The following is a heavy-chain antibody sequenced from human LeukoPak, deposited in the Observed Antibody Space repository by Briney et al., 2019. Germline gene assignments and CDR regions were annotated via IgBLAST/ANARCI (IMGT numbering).Heavy chain of an antibody. Sequence: ASVKVSCKASGYTFTGYYMHWVRQAPGQGLEWMGWINPNSGGTNYAQKLQGRVTMTTDTSTSTAYMELRSLRSDDTAVYYCARPYYYDSSGYLFDYWGQGTLVTVSS. V-gene: IGHV1-2*02. CDR1: GYTFTGYY. CDR3: ARPYYYDSSGYLFDY. J-gene: IGHJ4*02. CDR2: INPNSGGT. D-gene: IGHD3-22*01.